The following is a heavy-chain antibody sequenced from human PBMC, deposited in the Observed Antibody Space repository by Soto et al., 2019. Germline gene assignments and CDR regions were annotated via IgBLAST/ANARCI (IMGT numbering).Heavy chain of an antibody. Sequence: SETLSLTCTVSGGSISSSSYYWGWIRQPPGKGLEWIGSIYYSGNTYYNPSLKSRVTISVDTSKNQFSLKLSSVTAADTAVYYCVRLYGGSGYYQGYFDYWGQGTLVTVSS. CDR3: VRLYGGSGYYQGYFDY. J-gene: IGHJ4*02. D-gene: IGHD3-22*01. V-gene: IGHV4-39*07. CDR2: IYYSGNT. CDR1: GGSISSSSYY.